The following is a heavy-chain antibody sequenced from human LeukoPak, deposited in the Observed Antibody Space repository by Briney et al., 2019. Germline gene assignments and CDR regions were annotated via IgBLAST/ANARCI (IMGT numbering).Heavy chain of an antibody. V-gene: IGHV3-21*01. CDR3: ASHSESYGDSVLHY. D-gene: IGHD4-17*01. Sequence: PGGSLRLSCAASGFTFSTYAISWVRQAPGKGLEWVSCISSTSNYIFYADSVRGRFTISRDNAKNSLYLQMDSLRAEDTAVYYCASHSESYGDSVLHYWGQGTLVTVSS. J-gene: IGHJ4*02. CDR2: ISSTSNYI. CDR1: GFTFSTYA.